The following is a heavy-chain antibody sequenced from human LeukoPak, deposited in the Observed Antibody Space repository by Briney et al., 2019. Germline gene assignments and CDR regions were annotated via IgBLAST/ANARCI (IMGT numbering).Heavy chain of an antibody. Sequence: SVKLSFKASGGTFSSYAISWVRQAPGQGLEWMGGIIPIFGTANYAQKFQGRVTITADKSTSTAYMELSSLRSAHTAVYYCARGHRSSWYLNYWGQGTLVTVSS. D-gene: IGHD6-13*01. V-gene: IGHV1-69*06. CDR3: ARGHRSSWYLNY. J-gene: IGHJ4*02. CDR2: IIPIFGTA. CDR1: GGTFSSYA.